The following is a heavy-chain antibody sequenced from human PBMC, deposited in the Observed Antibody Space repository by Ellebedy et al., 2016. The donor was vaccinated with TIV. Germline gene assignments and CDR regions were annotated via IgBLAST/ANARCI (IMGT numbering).Heavy chain of an antibody. CDR2: IYPGDSDT. Sequence: GESLKISXKGSGYSFTSYWIGWVRQMPGKGLEWMGIIYPGDSDTRYSPSFQGLVTISADKSITTAYLRWSLKASDTAMYYCAKTVEDTGDAFDIWGQGTMVTVSS. CDR1: GYSFTSYW. J-gene: IGHJ3*02. D-gene: IGHD1-26*01. V-gene: IGHV5-51*01. CDR3: AKTVEDTGDAFDI.